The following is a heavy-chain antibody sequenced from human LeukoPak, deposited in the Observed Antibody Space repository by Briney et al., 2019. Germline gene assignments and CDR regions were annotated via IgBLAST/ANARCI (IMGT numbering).Heavy chain of an antibody. Sequence: GESLKISCKGSGYSFTNYWIGWVRQRPGKGLEWMGIIYPGDSDTRYSPSFQGQVTISADKSISTAYLQWSSLKASDTAMYYCARHSSPGTTNSPIDYWGQGTLVTVSS. V-gene: IGHV5-51*01. CDR1: GYSFTNYW. J-gene: IGHJ4*02. D-gene: IGHD1-1*01. CDR2: IYPGDSDT. CDR3: ARHSSPGTTNSPIDY.